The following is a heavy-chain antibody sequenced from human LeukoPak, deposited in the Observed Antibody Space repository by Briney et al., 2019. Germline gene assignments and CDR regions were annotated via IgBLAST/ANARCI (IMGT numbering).Heavy chain of an antibody. J-gene: IGHJ4*02. CDR3: ARVTAILSPPNYFDY. Sequence: GASVKVSCKASGYTFTSYGISWVRQAPGQGLEWMGCISAYNGNTNYAQKLQGRVTMTTDTSTSTAYMELRSLRSDDTAVYYCARVTAILSPPNYFDYWGQGTLVTVSS. CDR1: GYTFTSYG. CDR2: ISAYNGNT. D-gene: IGHD2-21*01. V-gene: IGHV1-18*01.